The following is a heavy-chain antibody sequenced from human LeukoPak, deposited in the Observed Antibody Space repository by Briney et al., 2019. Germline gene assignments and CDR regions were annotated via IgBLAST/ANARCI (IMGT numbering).Heavy chain of an antibody. CDR3: ARDSGISFDY. Sequence: PGGSLRLSCAASGFIFSSYSMNWVRQAPGKGLEWVSYISSSSSAIYISSSNSAIYYADSVKGRFTISRDNAKNSLYLQMNSLRDEDTAVYYCARDSGISFDYWGQGTLVTVSS. CDR1: GFIFSSYS. J-gene: IGHJ4*02. CDR2: ISSSSSAIYISSSNSAI. D-gene: IGHD1-14*01. V-gene: IGHV3-48*02.